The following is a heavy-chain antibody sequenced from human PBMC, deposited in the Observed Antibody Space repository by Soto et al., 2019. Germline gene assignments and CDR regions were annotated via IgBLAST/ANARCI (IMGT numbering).Heavy chain of an antibody. CDR1: GYTFTSYY. Sequence: ASVKVSCKASGYTFTSYYMHWVRQAPGQGLEWMGIINPSGGSTSYAQKCQGRVTMTRDTSTSTVYMELSSLRSEDTAVYYCARGVRVRWLQRHYYYYGMDVWGQGTTVPSP. D-gene: IGHD5-12*01. J-gene: IGHJ6*02. V-gene: IGHV1-46*01. CDR3: ARGVRVRWLQRHYYYYGMDV. CDR2: INPSGGST.